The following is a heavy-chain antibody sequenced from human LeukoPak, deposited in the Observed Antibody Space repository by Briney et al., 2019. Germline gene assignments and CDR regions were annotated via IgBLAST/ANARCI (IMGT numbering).Heavy chain of an antibody. CDR3: ATVSTGIEYSSSSLFGPHYYYYYYMDV. D-gene: IGHD6-6*01. Sequence: ASVKVSCKASGYTFTSYGISWVRQAPGQGLEWMGWISAYNGNTNYAQKLQGRVTMTTDTSTSTAYMELRSLRSDDTAVYYCATVSTGIEYSSSSLFGPHYYYYYYMDVWGKGTTVTVSS. CDR2: ISAYNGNT. CDR1: GYTFTSYG. V-gene: IGHV1-18*01. J-gene: IGHJ6*03.